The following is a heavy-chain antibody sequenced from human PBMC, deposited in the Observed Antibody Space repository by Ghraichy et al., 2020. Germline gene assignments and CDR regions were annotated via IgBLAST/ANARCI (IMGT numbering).Heavy chain of an antibody. CDR1: GFTFSSYG. D-gene: IGHD5-24*01. CDR2: ISYDGSNK. V-gene: IGHV3-30*18. Sequence: GGSLRLSCAASGFTFSSYGMHWVRQAPGKGLEWVAVISYDGSNKYYADSVKGRFTISRDNSKNTLYLQMNSLRAEDTAVYYCAKGVEKRWLQLGWFDPWGQGTLVTVSS. CDR3: AKGVEKRWLQLGWFDP. J-gene: IGHJ5*02.